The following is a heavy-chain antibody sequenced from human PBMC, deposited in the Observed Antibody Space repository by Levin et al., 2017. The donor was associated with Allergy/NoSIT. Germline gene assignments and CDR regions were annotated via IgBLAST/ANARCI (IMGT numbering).Heavy chain of an antibody. D-gene: IGHD3-10*01. CDR2: ISGSGGST. CDR3: AKGQGPINELLWFGEFGYYFDY. V-gene: IGHV3-23*01. J-gene: IGHJ4*02. CDR1: GFTFSSYA. Sequence: GGSLRLSCAASGFTFSSYAMSWVRQAPGKGLEWVSAISGSGGSTYYADSVKGRFTISRDNSKNTLYLQMNSLRAEDTAVYCCAKGQGPINELLWFGEFGYYFDYWGQGTLVTVSS.